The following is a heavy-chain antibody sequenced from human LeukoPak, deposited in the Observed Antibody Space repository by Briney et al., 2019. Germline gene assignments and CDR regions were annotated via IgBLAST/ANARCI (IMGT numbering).Heavy chain of an antibody. D-gene: IGHD6-13*01. CDR2: ISYDGSNK. CDR1: GFTFSSYA. CDR3: ARDPHGGSWYHQRAFDI. J-gene: IGHJ3*02. V-gene: IGHV3-30-3*01. Sequence: PGGSLRLSCAASGFTFSSYAMHWVRQAPGKGLEWVAVISYDGSNKYYADSVKGRFTISRDNSKNTLYLQMNSLRAEDTAVYYCARDPHGGSWYHQRAFDIWGQGTMVTVSS.